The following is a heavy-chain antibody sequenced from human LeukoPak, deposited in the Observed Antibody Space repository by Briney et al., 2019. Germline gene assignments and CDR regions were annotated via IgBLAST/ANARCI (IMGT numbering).Heavy chain of an antibody. CDR3: AKDRGYYGSGSYDFDY. D-gene: IGHD3-10*01. J-gene: IGHJ4*02. V-gene: IGHV3-21*04. CDR1: GFTFSSYS. Sequence: GGSLRLSCAASGFTFSSYSMNWVRQAPGKGLEWVSSISSSSSYIYYADSVKGRFTISRDNAKNSLYLQMNSLRAEDTALYYCAKDRGYYGSGSYDFDYWGQGTLVTVSS. CDR2: ISSSSSYI.